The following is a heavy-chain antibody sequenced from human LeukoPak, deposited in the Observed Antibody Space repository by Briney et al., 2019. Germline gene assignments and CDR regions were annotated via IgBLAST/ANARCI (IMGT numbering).Heavy chain of an antibody. CDR1: GFTFDDYG. Sequence: PGGSLRLSCAASGFTFDDYGMSWVRQAPGKGLEWVSGINWNGGSTGYADSVKGRFTISRDNAKNSLYLQMNSLRAEDTALYYCARDLVYCSSTSCYTGMDYWGQGTLVTVSS. D-gene: IGHD2-2*01. J-gene: IGHJ4*02. CDR3: ARDLVYCSSTSCYTGMDY. V-gene: IGHV3-20*04. CDR2: INWNGGST.